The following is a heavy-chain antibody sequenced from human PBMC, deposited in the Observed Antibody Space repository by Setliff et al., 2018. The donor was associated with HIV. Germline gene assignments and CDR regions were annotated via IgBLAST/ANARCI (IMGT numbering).Heavy chain of an antibody. CDR1: GLTFSSHG. CDR2: IRYDGSER. V-gene: IGHV3-30*02. CDR3: ARTPRYYDYAWGSYGAPLYYFDY. J-gene: IGHJ4*02. Sequence: GESLKISCAASGLTFSSHGMHWVRQAPGEGLEWVAFIRYDGSERSYVDSVKGRFTISRDNAKNSLYLQMNSLRAEDTAVYYCARTPRYYDYAWGSYGAPLYYFDYWGQGTLVTVSS. D-gene: IGHD3-16*01.